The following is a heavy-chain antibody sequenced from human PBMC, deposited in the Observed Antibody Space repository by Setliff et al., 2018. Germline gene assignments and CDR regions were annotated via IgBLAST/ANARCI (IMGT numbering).Heavy chain of an antibody. V-gene: IGHV1-3*04. CDR1: GYTFSSYA. Sequence: ASVKVSCKASGYTFSSYAVNWVRQAPGQRLEWMGFIYTDNGNTKYSKNFQDRVAITRDTSASTAYMELSSLTSEDTAVYFCAKDIRFMSRGGDYWGQGTLVTVSS. CDR2: IYTDNGNT. J-gene: IGHJ4*02. D-gene: IGHD6-19*01. CDR3: AKDIRFMSRGGDY.